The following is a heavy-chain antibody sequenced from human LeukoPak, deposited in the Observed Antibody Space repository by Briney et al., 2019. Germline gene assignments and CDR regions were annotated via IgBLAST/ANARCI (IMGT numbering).Heavy chain of an antibody. CDR1: GGSFSGYS. V-gene: IGHV4-34*01. CDR2: INYSGST. CDR3: ARHGSANLDY. D-gene: IGHD4/OR15-4a*01. J-gene: IGHJ4*02. Sequence: SETLSLTCAVYGGSFSGYSWSWIRHPPGKGLEWIGEINYSGSTKYNPSLKSRVTISVDTSKNQFSLKLNSVTAADTAVYYCARHGSANLDYWGQGTLVTVSS.